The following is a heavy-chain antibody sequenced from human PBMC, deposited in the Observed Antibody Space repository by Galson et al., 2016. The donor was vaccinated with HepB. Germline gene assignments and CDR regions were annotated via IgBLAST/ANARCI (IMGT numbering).Heavy chain of an antibody. D-gene: IGHD3-16*01. Sequence: SLRLSCAASGFSFRNYAMHWVRQAPGKGLDWVAVLSYDETKTCYADSVKGRFTVSRDNPKYTLYLQMNSLRPEDTAVYYCARDSAWGYSDYWGQGTLVTVSS. V-gene: IGHV3-30-3*01. CDR1: GFSFRNYA. J-gene: IGHJ4*02. CDR3: ARDSAWGYSDY. CDR2: LSYDETKT.